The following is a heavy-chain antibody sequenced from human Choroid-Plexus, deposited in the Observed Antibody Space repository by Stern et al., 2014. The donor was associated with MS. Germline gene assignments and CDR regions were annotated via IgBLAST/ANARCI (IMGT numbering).Heavy chain of an antibody. CDR3: AKDRQYLTYFFDH. J-gene: IGHJ5*02. CDR2: VSYDGSNK. V-gene: IGHV3-30*18. CDR1: GFTFGSCA. D-gene: IGHD2/OR15-2a*01. Sequence: MQLVESGGGVVQPGRPLRLSCVASGFTFGSCAMHWVRQAPGKGLEWAAGVSYDGSNKYYADSVKARFTISRDNSQNTLYMQMSSLRPEDTAVYYCAKDRQYLTYFFDHWGQGSLVTVSS.